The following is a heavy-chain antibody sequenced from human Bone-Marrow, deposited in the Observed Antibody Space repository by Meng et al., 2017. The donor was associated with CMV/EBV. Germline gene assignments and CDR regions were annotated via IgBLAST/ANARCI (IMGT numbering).Heavy chain of an antibody. D-gene: IGHD2-2*01. V-gene: IGHV4-34*01. Sequence: SETLSLTCAVYGGSFSGHYWNWIRQPPGRDLEWIGEINHSGSTKYNPSLQSRVTLSVDTSKNQFSLKLNSVTAADTAVYYCARGSFCSRANCYRAFYSWGQGTLVTVSS. CDR1: GGSFSGHY. J-gene: IGHJ4*02. CDR2: INHSGST. CDR3: ARGSFCSRANCYRAFYS.